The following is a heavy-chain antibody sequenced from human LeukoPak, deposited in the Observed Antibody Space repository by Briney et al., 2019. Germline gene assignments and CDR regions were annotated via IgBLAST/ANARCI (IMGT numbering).Heavy chain of an antibody. Sequence: GRSLRLPCAASGFTFSSYGMHWVRQAPGKGLEWVAVISYDGSNKYYADSVKGRFTISRDNSKNTLYLQMNSLRAEDTAVYYCAGTVVTWDWYFDLWGRGTLVTVSS. J-gene: IGHJ2*01. CDR2: ISYDGSNK. V-gene: IGHV3-30*03. CDR1: GFTFSSYG. CDR3: AGTVVTWDWYFDL. D-gene: IGHD4-23*01.